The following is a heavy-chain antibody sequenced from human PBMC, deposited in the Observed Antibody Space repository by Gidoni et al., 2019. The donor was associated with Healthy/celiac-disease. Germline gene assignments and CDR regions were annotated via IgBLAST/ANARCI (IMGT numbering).Heavy chain of an antibody. D-gene: IGHD4-17*01. V-gene: IGHV4-38-2*01. J-gene: IGHJ4*02. CDR1: GYSISSGYY. CDR2: IYHSGST. Sequence: QVQLQESGPGLVKPSETLSLTCAVSGYSISSGYYWGWIRQPPGKGLEWIGSIYHSGSTYYNPSLKSRVTISVDTSKNQFSLKLSSVTAADTAVYYCASLGDYGDYGLNWGQGTLVTVSS. CDR3: ASLGDYGDYGLN.